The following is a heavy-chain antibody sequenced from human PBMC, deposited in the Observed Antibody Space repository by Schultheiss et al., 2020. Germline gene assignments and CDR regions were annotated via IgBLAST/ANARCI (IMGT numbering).Heavy chain of an antibody. V-gene: IGHV6-1*01. CDR2: TYYRSKWYN. D-gene: IGHD6-19*01. CDR3: ARDQVEAGFWFDP. CDR1: GD. Sequence: SQTLSLTCVISGDRKWIRQSPSRGLEWLGRTYYRSKWYNDYAVSVKSRMTINSDTSKNQFSLQLNSVTPEDTAVYYCARDQVEAGFWFDPWGQGTLVTVSS. J-gene: IGHJ5*02.